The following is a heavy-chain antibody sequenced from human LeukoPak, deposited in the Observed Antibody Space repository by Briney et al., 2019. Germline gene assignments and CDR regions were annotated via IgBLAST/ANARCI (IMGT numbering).Heavy chain of an antibody. Sequence: GGSLRLSCSASGFTSISYAMSGVRQAPGKGLDGVSSIRSSGDSTYYADSVKGRFTISRDNSRNTLYLQMNSLRAEDTAVYYCAKEVRESAWFYFDYWGQGTLATVSS. V-gene: IGHV3-23*01. CDR2: IRSSGDST. CDR1: GFTSISYA. CDR3: AKEVRESAWFYFDY. D-gene: IGHD3-10*01. J-gene: IGHJ4*02.